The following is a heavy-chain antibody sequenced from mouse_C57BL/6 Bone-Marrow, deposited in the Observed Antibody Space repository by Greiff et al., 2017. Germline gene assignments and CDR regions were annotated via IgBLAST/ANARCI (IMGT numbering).Heavy chain of an antibody. Sequence: VQLQQSGAELVKPGASVKLSCTASGFNIKDYYMHWVKQRTEQGLEWIGRIDPEDGATKYAPKFQGKATITADTSSNTAYLQLSSLTSEDTAVYYCARGDCDGGVWFAYWGQGTLVTVSA. CDR3: ARGDCDGGVWFAY. J-gene: IGHJ3*01. V-gene: IGHV14-2*01. CDR2: IDPEDGAT. D-gene: IGHD2-4*01. CDR1: GFNIKDYY.